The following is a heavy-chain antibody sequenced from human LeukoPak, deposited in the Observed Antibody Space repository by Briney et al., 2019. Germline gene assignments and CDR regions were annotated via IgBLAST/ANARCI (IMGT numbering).Heavy chain of an antibody. CDR2: INHSGST. D-gene: IGHD6-13*01. V-gene: IGHV4-34*01. CDR1: GGSFSGYY. J-gene: IGHJ4*02. Sequence: SETLSLTCAVYGGSFSGYYWSWIRQPPGKGLEWIGEINHSGSTNYNPSLKSRVTISVDTSKNQFSLKLSSVTAADTAVYYCARDRYSSSWYTSPFYFDYWGQGTLVTVSS. CDR3: ARDRYSSSWYTSPFYFDY.